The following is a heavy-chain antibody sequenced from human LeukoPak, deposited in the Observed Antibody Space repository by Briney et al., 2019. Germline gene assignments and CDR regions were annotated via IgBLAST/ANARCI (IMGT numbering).Heavy chain of an antibody. J-gene: IGHJ3*02. D-gene: IGHD1-26*01. V-gene: IGHV3-33*01. CDR3: ARALVDSNMGAFDI. CDR2: IWYDGSNK. CDR1: GFTFNSYG. Sequence: PGGSLRLSCAASGFTFNSYGMHWVRQAPGKGLEWEAVIWYDGSNKYYADSVKGRFTISRDNSKNTLYQQMNSLRAEDTAVYYCARALVDSNMGAFDIWGQGTMVTVFS.